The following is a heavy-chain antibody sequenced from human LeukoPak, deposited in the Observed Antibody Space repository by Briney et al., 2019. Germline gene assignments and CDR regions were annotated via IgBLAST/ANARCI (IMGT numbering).Heavy chain of an antibody. D-gene: IGHD3-10*01. CDR3: VRFGELSRAFDI. Sequence: SETLSLTCAVSGGSISSSNWWSWVRQPPGKGLEWIGEIYHSGSTNYNPSLKSRVTISVDKSKNQFSLKLSSVTAADTAVYYCVRFGELSRAFDIWGQGTMVTVSS. V-gene: IGHV4-4*02. CDR1: GGSISSSNW. CDR2: IYHSGST. J-gene: IGHJ3*02.